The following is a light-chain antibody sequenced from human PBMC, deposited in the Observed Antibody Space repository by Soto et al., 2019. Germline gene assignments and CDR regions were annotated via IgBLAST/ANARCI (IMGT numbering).Light chain of an antibody. CDR2: GAS. CDR1: QSVSRSY. CDR3: QQYTTSPFT. J-gene: IGKJ3*01. Sequence: EIVLTQSPGTLSLSPGERATLSCRASQSVSRSYLAWYQQKPGQAPRLLIYGASSRATGIPDRFSGSGSGTDFTLTISRLEPEDFALYYCQQYTTSPFTFCPGTKVDVK. V-gene: IGKV3-20*01.